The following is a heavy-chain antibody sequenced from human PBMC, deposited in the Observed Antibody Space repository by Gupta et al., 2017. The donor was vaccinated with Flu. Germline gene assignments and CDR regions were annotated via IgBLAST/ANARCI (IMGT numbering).Heavy chain of an antibody. D-gene: IGHD6-6*01. J-gene: IGHJ5*02. Sequence: TCVRQAPGQGLEWLGGIIPLFGATTYAQKFQGRVTITADKSTSTAYMELSSLTSEDTAVYYCARDQSIVAALPASDNWFDPWGQGTLVPVPS. V-gene: IGHV1-69*06. CDR2: IIPLFGAT. CDR3: ARDQSIVAALPASDNWFDP.